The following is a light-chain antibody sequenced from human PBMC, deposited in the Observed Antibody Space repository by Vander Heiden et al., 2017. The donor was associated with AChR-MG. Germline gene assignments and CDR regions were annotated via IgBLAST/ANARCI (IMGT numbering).Light chain of an antibody. V-gene: IGKV1-33*01. CDR2: DAS. Sequence: DIQMTQSPSSLSASVGDRVTITCQASQDISNYLNWYQQKPGKAPKLLIYDASNLETGVPSRFSGSGSGTDFTFTISSLQPEDIATYYCQQYENLPPITFGQRTRLDIK. J-gene: IGKJ5*01. CDR1: QDISNY. CDR3: QQYENLPPIT.